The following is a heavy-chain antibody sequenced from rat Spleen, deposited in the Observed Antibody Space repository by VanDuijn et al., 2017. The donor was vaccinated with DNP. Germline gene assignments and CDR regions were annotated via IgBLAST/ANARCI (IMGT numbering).Heavy chain of an antibody. J-gene: IGHJ2*01. CDR2: INTDGGIT. Sequence: EVQLVESGGGLVQPGRSLKLSCAASGFTFSDHYMAWVRQAPGKGLEWIASINTDGGITNYRDSVKGRFTISRDNAKTTLYLQMDSLRSEDTATYYCTTGRGYGYILLDYWGQGVMVTVSS. V-gene: IGHV5-20*01. CDR3: TTGRGYGYILLDY. CDR1: GFTFSDHY. D-gene: IGHD1-9*01.